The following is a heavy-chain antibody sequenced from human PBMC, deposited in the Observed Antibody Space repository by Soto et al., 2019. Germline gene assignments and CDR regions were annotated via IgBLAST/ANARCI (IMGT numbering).Heavy chain of an antibody. Sequence: QVQLVESGGGVVQPGRSLRLSCAASGFNFNNYCMHWVRQAPGKGLEWVAFIWFNGINKYYAESVKGRFAISRDNSENSLVLRINSLRVDDKGVYYCVRDGDFSAGFGKDYWGQGTLVTVSS. CDR1: GFNFNNYC. CDR3: VRDGDFSAGFGKDY. D-gene: IGHD3-16*01. J-gene: IGHJ4*02. V-gene: IGHV3-33*01. CDR2: IWFNGINK.